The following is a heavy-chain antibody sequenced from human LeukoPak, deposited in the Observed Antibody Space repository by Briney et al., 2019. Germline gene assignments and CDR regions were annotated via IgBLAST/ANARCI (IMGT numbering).Heavy chain of an antibody. V-gene: IGHV4-39*07. Sequence: SETLSLTCTVSGGSISSSTYYWGWIRQSPGKGLEWIGSIYYSGSTNYNPSLKSRVTISVDTSKNQFSLKLSSVTAADTAIYYCEGSSYNSYYYYMDVWGKGTTVTVSS. J-gene: IGHJ6*03. D-gene: IGHD2-2*01. CDR2: IYYSGST. CDR1: GGSISSSTYY. CDR3: EGSSYNSYYYYMDV.